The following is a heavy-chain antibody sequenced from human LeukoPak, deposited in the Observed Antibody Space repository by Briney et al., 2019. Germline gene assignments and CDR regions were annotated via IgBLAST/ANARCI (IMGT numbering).Heavy chain of an antibody. V-gene: IGHV3-21*01. J-gene: IGHJ5*02. CDR3: ARARLRRSSSMNWFDP. Sequence: PGGSLRLSCAASGFTFSSYSMNWVRQAPGKGLEWVSSISSSSSYIYYADSVKGRFTISRDNAKNSLYLQMNSLRAEDTAVYYCARARLRRSSSMNWFDPWGQGTLVTVSS. CDR2: ISSSSSYI. CDR1: GFTFSSYS. D-gene: IGHD6-13*01.